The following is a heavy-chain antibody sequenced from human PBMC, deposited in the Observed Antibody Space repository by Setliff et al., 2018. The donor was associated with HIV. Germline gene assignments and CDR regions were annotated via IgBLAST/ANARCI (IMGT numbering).Heavy chain of an antibody. Sequence: PGESLKISCKALVYTFTTYWIAWVRQMPGEGLEWMGIIYTDDSNIRYNPSFQSQVTISADKSITTAYLEIHNLKASDTATYYCARRDGRIINAFQIWGPGTKVTVSS. V-gene: IGHV5-51*01. CDR3: ARRDGRIINAFQI. J-gene: IGHJ3*01. D-gene: IGHD2-21*01. CDR1: VYTFTTYW. CDR2: IYTDDSNI.